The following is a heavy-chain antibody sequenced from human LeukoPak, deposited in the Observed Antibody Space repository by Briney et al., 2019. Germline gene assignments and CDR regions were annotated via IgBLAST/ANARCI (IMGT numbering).Heavy chain of an antibody. Sequence: PGGSLRLSCAASGFTFSSYAMSWVRQAPGKGLEWVSAISGSGGSTYYADSVKGRFTISRDNSKNTLYLQMNSLRAEDTAVYYCAKDPTYYYGSGSYLTFDYWGQGTLVTVSS. CDR3: AKDPTYYYGSGSYLTFDY. CDR1: GFTFSSYA. CDR2: ISGSGGST. D-gene: IGHD3-10*01. V-gene: IGHV3-23*01. J-gene: IGHJ4*02.